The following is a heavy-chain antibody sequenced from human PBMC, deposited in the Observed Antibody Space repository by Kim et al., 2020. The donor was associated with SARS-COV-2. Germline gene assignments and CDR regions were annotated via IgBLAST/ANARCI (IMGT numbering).Heavy chain of an antibody. CDR3: ARDMSYDYGDYPGY. V-gene: IGHV3-21*01. Sequence: GGSLRLSCAASGFTFSSYSMNWVRQAPGKGLEWVSSISSSSSYIYYADSVKGRFTISRDNAKNSLYLQMNSLRAEDTAVYYCARDMSYDYGDYPGYWGQGTLVTVSS. CDR2: ISSSSSYI. CDR1: GFTFSSYS. J-gene: IGHJ4*02. D-gene: IGHD4-17*01.